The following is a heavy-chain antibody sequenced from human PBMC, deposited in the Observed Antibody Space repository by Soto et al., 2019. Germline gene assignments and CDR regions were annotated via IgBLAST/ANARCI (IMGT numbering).Heavy chain of an antibody. CDR2: IYYSGST. CDR3: AREVDYYGMAV. CDR1: GGSISSGDYY. J-gene: IGHJ6*02. V-gene: IGHV4-30-4*01. Sequence: ASETLSLTCTVSGGSISSGDYYWSWIRQPPGKGLEWIGYIYYSGSTYYNPSLKSRVTISVDTSKNQFSLKLSSVTAADTAVYYCAREVDYYGMAVWGQGTTVTVSS. D-gene: IGHD1-26*01.